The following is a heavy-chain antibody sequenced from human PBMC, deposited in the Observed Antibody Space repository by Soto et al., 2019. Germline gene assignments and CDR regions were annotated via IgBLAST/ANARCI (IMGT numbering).Heavy chain of an antibody. D-gene: IGHD3-16*01. CDR2: ISPYTGNT. Sequence: ASVKVSCKGSAYLFVNYGIAGVRHCPGQGLEWMGWISPYTGNTHSASKVQGRLTMTTDTSTSTAYMDLGSLTSDDTAVYYCVMVDNYVTPTPQDVWGQGTTVTSP. V-gene: IGHV1-18*01. CDR3: VMVDNYVTPTPQDV. J-gene: IGHJ6*02. CDR1: AYLFVNYG.